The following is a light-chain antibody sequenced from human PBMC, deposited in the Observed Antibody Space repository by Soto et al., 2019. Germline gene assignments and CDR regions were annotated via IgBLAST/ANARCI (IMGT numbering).Light chain of an antibody. CDR3: AAWDGSLNGWV. V-gene: IGLV1-44*01. CDR2: SND. J-gene: IGLJ2*01. CDR1: SSNIGSNT. Sequence: QLVLTQAPSASGTPGQRVTISCSGSSSNIGSNTVSWYQQVPGTAPKRLLYSNDQRPSGVPDRFSGSKSGTSASLAIGGLQSEDEADYYCAAWDGSLNGWVFGGGTKLTVL.